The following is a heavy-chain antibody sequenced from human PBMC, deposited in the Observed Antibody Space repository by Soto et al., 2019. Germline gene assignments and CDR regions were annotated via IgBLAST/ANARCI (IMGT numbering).Heavy chain of an antibody. CDR2: ISSRGGST. Sequence: GGSLRLSCAASGFTFSSYAMSWVRQAPGKGLEWVSAISSRGGSTFYADSVKGRFSISRDDSRDTLYLQMNSLRAEDTAVYYCMTRAEATRLVCWGQGTLVTVSS. D-gene: IGHD6-6*01. J-gene: IGHJ4*02. CDR3: MTRAEATRLVC. V-gene: IGHV3-23*01. CDR1: GFTFSSYA.